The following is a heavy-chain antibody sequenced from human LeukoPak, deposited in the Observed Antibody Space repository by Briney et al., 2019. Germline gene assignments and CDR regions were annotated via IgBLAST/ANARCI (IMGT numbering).Heavy chain of an antibody. CDR3: AKPAQYYDFWSGYGY. Sequence: GGSLRLSCAASGFTFSSYAMSWVRQAPGKGLEWVSAISGSGGYTYHADSVKGRFTISRDSSKNTLYLQMNSLRAEDTAVYYCAKPAQYYDFWSGYGYWGQGTLVTVSS. V-gene: IGHV3-23*01. J-gene: IGHJ4*02. D-gene: IGHD3-3*01. CDR2: ISGSGGYT. CDR1: GFTFSSYA.